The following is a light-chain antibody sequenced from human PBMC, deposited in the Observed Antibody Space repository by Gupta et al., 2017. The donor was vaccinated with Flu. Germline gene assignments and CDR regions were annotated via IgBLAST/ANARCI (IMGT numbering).Light chain of an antibody. Sequence: QSVLTHPPPVPAAPGQKVTISCSGSSSNIGNNYVPWYQQLPGTAPKLLIYENNKRPSGIPDRFSGSKSGTSATLGITGLQTGDEADYYCGTWDSSLSAVVFGGGTKLTVL. J-gene: IGLJ2*01. CDR2: ENN. V-gene: IGLV1-51*02. CDR1: SSNIGNNY. CDR3: GTWDSSLSAVV.